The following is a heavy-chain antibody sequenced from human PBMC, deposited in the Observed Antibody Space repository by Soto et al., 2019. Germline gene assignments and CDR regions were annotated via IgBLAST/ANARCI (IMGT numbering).Heavy chain of an antibody. CDR1: GFTFSSYA. D-gene: IGHD4-17*01. J-gene: IGHJ4*02. Sequence: GGSLRLSCAASGFTFSSYAMHWVRQAPGKGLGWVAVISYDGSNKYYADSVKGRFTISRDNSKNTLYLQMNSLRAEDTAVYYCARETNDYGGNSFDYWGQGTLVTVSS. CDR3: ARETNDYGGNSFDY. CDR2: ISYDGSNK. V-gene: IGHV3-30-3*01.